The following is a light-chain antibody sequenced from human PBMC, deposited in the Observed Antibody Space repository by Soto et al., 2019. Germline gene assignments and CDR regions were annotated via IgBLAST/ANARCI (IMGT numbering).Light chain of an antibody. CDR2: EVS. CDR3: SSYTSSSTPLV. J-gene: IGLJ1*01. CDR1: SSDVGGYNY. Sequence: QSVLTQPASVSGSPGQSITISCTGTSSDVGGYNYVSWYQQHPGKAPKLMIYEVSNRPSGVYNRFSGSKSGNTASLTITGLQAEDEADYYCSSYTSSSTPLVFGTGTKLTVL. V-gene: IGLV2-14*01.